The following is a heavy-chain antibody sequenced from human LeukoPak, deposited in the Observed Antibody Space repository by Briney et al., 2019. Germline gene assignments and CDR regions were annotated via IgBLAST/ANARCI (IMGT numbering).Heavy chain of an antibody. D-gene: IGHD1-26*01. V-gene: IGHV4-39*07. CDR1: GGSISSSSYY. J-gene: IGHJ6*03. CDR3: ARELRSGSYGSYYYYYMDV. CDR2: MYYSGST. Sequence: PSETLSLTCTVSGGSISSSSYYWGWIRQPPGKGLEWIGSMYYSGSTYHNPFLKSRVTISVDTSKNQFSLKLSSVTAADTAVYYCARELRSGSYGSYYYYYMDVWGKGTTVTVSS.